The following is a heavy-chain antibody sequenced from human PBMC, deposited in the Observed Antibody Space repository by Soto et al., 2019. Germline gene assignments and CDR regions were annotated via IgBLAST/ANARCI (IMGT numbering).Heavy chain of an antibody. D-gene: IGHD3-3*01. J-gene: IGHJ5*02. CDR1: GGSVNGYY. CDR3: ATRITVFGLLIPPFDP. CDR2: INHTGGT. Sequence: PSETLSLTCAVYGGSVNGYYCNWVRHPPLKGREWIGEINHTGGTHYNPSLKSRVTMSVDTSKNQFSLRLSSVTAADTAIYYCATRITVFGLLIPPFDPWGQGTQVTVSS. V-gene: IGHV4-34*01.